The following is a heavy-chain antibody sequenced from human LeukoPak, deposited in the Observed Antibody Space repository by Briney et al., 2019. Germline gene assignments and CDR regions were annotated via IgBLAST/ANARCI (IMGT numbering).Heavy chain of an antibody. CDR2: ISSSSSYI. D-gene: IGHD2-15*01. CDR1: GFTFSSYS. CDR3: ARDATQSPGGENYFDY. V-gene: IGHV3-21*01. J-gene: IGHJ4*02. Sequence: GGSLRLSCAASGFTFSSYSMNWVRQAPGKGLEWVSSISSSSSYIYYADSVKGRFTITRDNAKNSLYLQMNSLRAEDTAVYYCARDATQSPGGENYFDYWGQGTLVTVSS.